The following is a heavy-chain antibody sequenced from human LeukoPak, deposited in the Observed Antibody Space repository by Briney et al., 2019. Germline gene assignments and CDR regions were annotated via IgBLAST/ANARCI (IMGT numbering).Heavy chain of an antibody. CDR3: ARDWWGAKLGY. J-gene: IGHJ4*02. CDR2: INPNSGGT. V-gene: IGHV1-2*02. D-gene: IGHD1-26*01. Sequence: GASVKVSCKASGYTFTGYYMHWVRQAPGQGLEWMGWINPNSGGTNYAQKFQGRVTVTRDTSISTAYMELSRLRSDDTAVYYCARDWWGAKLGYWAQGTLVTVSS. CDR1: GYTFTGYY.